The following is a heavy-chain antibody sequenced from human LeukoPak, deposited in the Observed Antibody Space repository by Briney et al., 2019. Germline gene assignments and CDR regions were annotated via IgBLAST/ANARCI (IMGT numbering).Heavy chain of an antibody. D-gene: IGHD3-3*01. J-gene: IGHJ6*04. CDR3: GRLRERWSGYNSWVDV. Sequence: SETLSLTCTVSGGSISSSYYWWGWIRQPPGKGLEWIGSLSYSGSTYYDPSLKSRVTISIDTSKNQFSLKMTSVTAADTAVYYCGRLRERWSGYNSWVDVWGRGTTVTVSS. CDR2: LSYSGST. CDR1: GGSISSSYYW. V-gene: IGHV4-39*07.